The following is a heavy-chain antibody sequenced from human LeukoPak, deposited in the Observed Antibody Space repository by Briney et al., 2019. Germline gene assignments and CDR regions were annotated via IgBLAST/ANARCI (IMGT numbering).Heavy chain of an antibody. J-gene: IGHJ4*02. D-gene: IGHD2-15*01. V-gene: IGHV1-46*01. CDR1: GYTFTSYY. CDR3: AREFPDCSGGSCYPRGIFDF. Sequence: ASVKVSCKASGYTFTSYYMHWVRQAPGQGLEWMGIINPSGGSTSYAQKFQGRVTMTRDTSTSTVYMELSSLRSEDTAVYYCAREFPDCSGGSCYPRGIFDFWGQGTLVTVSS. CDR2: INPSGGST.